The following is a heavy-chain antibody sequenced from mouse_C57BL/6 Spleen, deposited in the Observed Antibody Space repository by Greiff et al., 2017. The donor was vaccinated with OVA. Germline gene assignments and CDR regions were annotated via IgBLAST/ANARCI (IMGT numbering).Heavy chain of an antibody. CDR3: ARSYGNYLYWYFDV. CDR1: GYTFTSYW. Sequence: QVQLKQPGAELVKPGASVKLSCKASGYTFTSYWMHWVKQRPGQGLEWIGMIHPNSGSTNYNEKFKSKATLTVDKSSSTAYMQLSSLTSEDSAVYYCARSYGNYLYWYFDVWGTGTTVTVSS. CDR2: IHPNSGST. V-gene: IGHV1-64*01. J-gene: IGHJ1*03. D-gene: IGHD2-1*01.